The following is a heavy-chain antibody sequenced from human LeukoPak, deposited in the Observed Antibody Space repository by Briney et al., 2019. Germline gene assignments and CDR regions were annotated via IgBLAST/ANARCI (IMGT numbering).Heavy chain of an antibody. V-gene: IGHV4-59*01. CDR2: IYYSGYT. D-gene: IGHD3-16*01. CDR3: ARETSQKGAHYMDV. CDR1: GGSISSYY. Sequence: PSETLSLTRTVSGGSISSYYWSWIRQPPGKGLKWVGNIYYSGYTTYSPSLRSRVTISVDTSKNQFSLKLSSVTAADTAVYYCARETSQKGAHYMDVWGKGTTITISS. J-gene: IGHJ6*03.